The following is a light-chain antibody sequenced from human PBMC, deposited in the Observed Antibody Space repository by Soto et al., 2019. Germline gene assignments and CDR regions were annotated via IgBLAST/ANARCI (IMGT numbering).Light chain of an antibody. Sequence: QSVLTQPPLVSGAPGQRVTISCTGSSSNIGAGYDVHWYQQLPGRAPKLLIYANSNRPSGVPDRFSGSRSGTSASLAITGLQAEDEADYSCQSYDSSLSGFYVFGTGTKLTVL. CDR1: SSNIGAGYD. CDR2: ANS. CDR3: QSYDSSLSGFYV. J-gene: IGLJ1*01. V-gene: IGLV1-40*01.